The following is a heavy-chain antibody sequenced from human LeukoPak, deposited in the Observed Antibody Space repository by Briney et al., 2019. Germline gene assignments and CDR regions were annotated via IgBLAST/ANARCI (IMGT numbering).Heavy chain of an antibody. CDR2: INHSGST. Sequence: PSETLSLTCAVYGGSFSGYYWSWIRQPPGKGLEWIGEINHSGSTNYNPSLKSRVTISVDTSKNQFSLKLSFVTAADTAVYYCARGRLGSYDYWGQGTLVTVSS. J-gene: IGHJ4*02. D-gene: IGHD1-26*01. CDR1: GGSFSGYY. V-gene: IGHV4-34*01. CDR3: ARGRLGSYDY.